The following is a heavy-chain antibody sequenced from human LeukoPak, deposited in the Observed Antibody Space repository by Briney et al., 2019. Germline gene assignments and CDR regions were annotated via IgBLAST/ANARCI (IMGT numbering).Heavy chain of an antibody. V-gene: IGHV3-74*01. CDR1: GFTFSSYW. CDR3: ARSTYSGSSYDY. J-gene: IGHJ4*02. CDR2: IKSDGSST. Sequence: GGSLRLSCTASGFTFSSYWMHWVRQVPGKGLVWVSRIKSDGSSTAYADSVKGRFTISRDNAKNTLYLQMSSLRAEDTAVYYCARSTYSGSSYDYWGQGTLVTVSS. D-gene: IGHD1-26*01.